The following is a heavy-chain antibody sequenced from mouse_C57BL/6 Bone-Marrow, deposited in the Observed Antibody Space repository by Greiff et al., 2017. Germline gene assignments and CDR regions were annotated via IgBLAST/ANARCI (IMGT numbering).Heavy chain of an antibody. D-gene: IGHD2-4*01. V-gene: IGHV1-62-2*01. Sequence: VQLQQSGAELVKPGASVKLSCKASGYTFTEYTIHWVKQRSGQGLEWIGWFYPGSGSIKYNEKFKDKATLTADKSSSTVYMELSRLTSEDSAVYFCARHGSYYDYDAGYYYAMDYWGQGTSVTVSS. CDR1: GYTFTEYT. J-gene: IGHJ4*01. CDR3: ARHGSYYDYDAGYYYAMDY. CDR2: FYPGSGSI.